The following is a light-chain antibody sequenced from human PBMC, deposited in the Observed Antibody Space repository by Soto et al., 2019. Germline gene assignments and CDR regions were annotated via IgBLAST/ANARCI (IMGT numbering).Light chain of an antibody. Sequence: QSALTQPASVSGSPGQSITISCTGTRSDIGAYNFVSWYQQHPGEVPKLILYDVNVQPSGVSNRFSGSKSGNTASLTISGLHAEDEADYYCTSWTTSTTMIFGGGTKVTVL. J-gene: IGLJ2*01. CDR3: TSWTTSTTMI. V-gene: IGLV2-14*03. CDR1: RSDIGAYNF. CDR2: DVN.